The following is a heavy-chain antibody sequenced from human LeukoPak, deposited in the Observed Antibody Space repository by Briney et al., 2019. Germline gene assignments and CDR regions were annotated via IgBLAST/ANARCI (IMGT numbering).Heavy chain of an antibody. CDR2: IRYDGNNQ. CDR1: GFSFSSYG. Sequence: GGSLRLSCAASGFSFSSYGMHWVRQAPGKGLEWMAFIRYDGNNQYYADSVKGRFTISRDNAKNTLYLQMSSLRSDDTAVYYCARGSSISAHPPCDYWGQGTLVTVSS. J-gene: IGHJ4*02. V-gene: IGHV3-30*02. D-gene: IGHD6-13*01. CDR3: ARGSSISAHPPCDY.